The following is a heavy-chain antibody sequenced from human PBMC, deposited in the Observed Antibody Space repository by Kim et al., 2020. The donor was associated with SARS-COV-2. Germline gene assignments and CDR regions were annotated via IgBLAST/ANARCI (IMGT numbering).Heavy chain of an antibody. V-gene: IGHV3-7*01. D-gene: IGHD2-21*01. CDR2: LKQDGSEI. CDR3: AKNSQPNYFYYAMDV. Sequence: GGSLRLSCAVSGFTFSNYWMSWVRQTPGKGLEWVASLKQDGSEIYYVDSVKGRFTISRDNAKNSLYLQMNSLRTEDTAVYYCAKNSQPNYFYYAMDVWGQGTTVTVSS. CDR1: GFTFSNYW. J-gene: IGHJ6*02.